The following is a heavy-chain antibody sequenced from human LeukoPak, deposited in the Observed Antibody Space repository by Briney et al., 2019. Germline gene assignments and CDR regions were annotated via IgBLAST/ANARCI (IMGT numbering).Heavy chain of an antibody. J-gene: IGHJ4*02. CDR1: GFTFSTYA. Sequence: PGGSLRLSCAASGFTFSTYALNWVRQAPGKGLEWVSVISDSGGRTYYADSVKGRFTISRDNSKNTLFLQMNSLRAEDTAVYYCARDAPYCSSTSCLPDYWGQGTLVTVSS. CDR2: ISDSGGRT. CDR3: ARDAPYCSSTSCLPDY. V-gene: IGHV3-23*01. D-gene: IGHD2-2*01.